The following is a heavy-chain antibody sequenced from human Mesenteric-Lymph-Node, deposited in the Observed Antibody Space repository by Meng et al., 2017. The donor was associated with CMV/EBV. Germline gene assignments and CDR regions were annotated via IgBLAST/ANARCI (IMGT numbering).Heavy chain of an antibody. CDR3: ARDIVLVVPAAIRGGDNYYYYYGMDV. CDR1: GFTFSTHW. D-gene: IGHD2-2*02. J-gene: IGHJ6*02. V-gene: IGHV3-7*01. Sequence: GESLKISCAASGFTFSTHWMSWVRQAPGKGLEWVANIRQDEREKYYVDSVKGRFTISRDNVKNSLYLQMNSLRAEDTAVYYCARDIVLVVPAAIRGGDNYYYYYGMDVWGQGTTVTVSS. CDR2: IRQDEREK.